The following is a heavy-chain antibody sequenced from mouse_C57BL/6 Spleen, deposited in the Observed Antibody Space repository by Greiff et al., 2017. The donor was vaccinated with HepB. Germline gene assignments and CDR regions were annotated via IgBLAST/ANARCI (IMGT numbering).Heavy chain of an antibody. J-gene: IGHJ1*03. V-gene: IGHV10-3*01. CDR3: VRDGGAYDYHWYFDV. D-gene: IGHD2-4*01. Sequence: EVQLVESGGGLVQPKGSLKLSCAASGFTFTTYAMHWVRQAPGKGLEWVARIRSKSSNYATYYADSVKYRFTISRDDSQTMLYLQMNNLKTEDTAMYYCVRDGGAYDYHWYFDVWGTGTTVTVSS. CDR1: GFTFTTYA. CDR2: IRSKSSNYAT.